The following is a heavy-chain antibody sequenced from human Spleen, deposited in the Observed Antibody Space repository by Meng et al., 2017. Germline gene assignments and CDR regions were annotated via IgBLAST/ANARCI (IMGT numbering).Heavy chain of an antibody. Sequence: QVQLVQAGAEVKKPGASVNVSCKASGYTFTGYYMHWVRQAPGQGLEWIGRINPNSGGTNYAQKFQGRVTMTRDTSISTAYMELGSLRSDDTAVYYCARAAVSGTFDYWGQGTLVTVSS. CDR1: GYTFTGYY. J-gene: IGHJ4*02. CDR3: ARAAVSGTFDY. D-gene: IGHD2-15*01. CDR2: INPNSGGT. V-gene: IGHV1-2*06.